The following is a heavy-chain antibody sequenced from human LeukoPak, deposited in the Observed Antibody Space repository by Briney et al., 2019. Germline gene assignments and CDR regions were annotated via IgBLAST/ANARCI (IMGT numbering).Heavy chain of an antibody. CDR1: GVSISSGDYF. CDR2: IHYRGST. D-gene: IGHD2-15*01. V-gene: IGHV4-31*03. J-gene: IGHJ5*02. CDR3: ARVDFCTGGRCPGSWLDP. Sequence: PSETLSLTCNVSGVSISSGDYFWSWLRQHPGKGLEWIGHIHYRGSTYIDPSPKSRVTISVDTYKNQFSLDLSSVTAADTAVYYCARVDFCTGGRCPGSWLDPWGQGTLVTVSS.